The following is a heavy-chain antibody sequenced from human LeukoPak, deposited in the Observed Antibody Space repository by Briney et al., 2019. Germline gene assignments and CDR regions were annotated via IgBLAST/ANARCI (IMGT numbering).Heavy chain of an antibody. CDR2: IYHSGST. J-gene: IGHJ4*02. V-gene: IGHV4-30-2*01. Sequence: SQTLSLTCTVSGGSISSGGYYWSWIRQPPGKGLEWIGYIYHSGSTYYNPSLKSRVTISVDRSKNRFSLKLSSVTAADTAVYYCASRTAAAGNFDYWGQGSLVTVSS. D-gene: IGHD6-13*01. CDR3: ASRTAAAGNFDY. CDR1: GGSISSGGYY.